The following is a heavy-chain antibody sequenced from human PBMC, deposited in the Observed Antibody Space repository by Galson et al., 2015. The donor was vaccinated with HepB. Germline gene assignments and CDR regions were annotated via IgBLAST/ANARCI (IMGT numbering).Heavy chain of an antibody. CDR1: GFTFSSYG. V-gene: IGHV3-33*01. Sequence: SLRLSCAASGFTFSSYGMHWVRQAPGKGLEWVAVIWYDGSTKYYADSVKGRFTISRDNSKNTLYLQMNSLRAEDTAVYYCARDTKVYGDYVHVFTSGYFDPWGRGTLVTVSS. J-gene: IGHJ2*01. CDR3: ARDTKVYGDYVHVFTSGYFDP. CDR2: IWYDGSTK. D-gene: IGHD4-17*01.